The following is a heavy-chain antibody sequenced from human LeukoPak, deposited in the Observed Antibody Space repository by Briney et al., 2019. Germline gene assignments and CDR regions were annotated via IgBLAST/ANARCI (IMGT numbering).Heavy chain of an antibody. CDR1: GFTFSSYS. J-gene: IGHJ6*03. CDR2: ISSSSSYI. D-gene: IGHD3-10*01. CDR3: ARSYGSGSYLKPAYYYYMDV. Sequence: PGGSLRLSCAASGFTFSSYSMNWVRQAPGKGLEWVSSISSSSSYIYYADSVKGRFTISRDNAKNSLYLQMNSLRAEDTAVYYCARSYGSGSYLKPAYYYYMDVWGKGTTVTVSS. V-gene: IGHV3-21*01.